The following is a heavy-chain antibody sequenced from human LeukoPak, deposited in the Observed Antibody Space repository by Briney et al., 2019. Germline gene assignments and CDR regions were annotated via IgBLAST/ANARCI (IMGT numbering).Heavy chain of an antibody. Sequence: ASVKVSCKASGYTFTGYYMHWVRQAPGQGLEGMGWINPNSGGTNHAQKFQGRVTMTRDTSISTAYMELSRLRSDDTAVYYCAREEYHCSSTSCYRSNDYWGQGTLVTVSS. V-gene: IGHV1-2*02. CDR1: GYTFTGYY. J-gene: IGHJ4*02. CDR2: INPNSGGT. D-gene: IGHD2-2*02. CDR3: AREEYHCSSTSCYRSNDY.